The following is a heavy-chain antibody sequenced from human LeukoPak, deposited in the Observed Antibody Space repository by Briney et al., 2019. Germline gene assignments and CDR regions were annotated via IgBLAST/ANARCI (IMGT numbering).Heavy chain of an antibody. Sequence: GESLKISCKGSGYSFTSYWIGWVRQMPRKGLEWLGITYPGDSNTRYSPSFQGQVTISVDKSINTAYLQWSSLKASDTAMYYCARRRAVAGTYYFDYWGQGTLVTVSS. CDR2: TYPGDSNT. CDR1: GYSFTSYW. CDR3: ARRRAVAGTYYFDY. J-gene: IGHJ4*02. V-gene: IGHV5-51*01. D-gene: IGHD6-19*01.